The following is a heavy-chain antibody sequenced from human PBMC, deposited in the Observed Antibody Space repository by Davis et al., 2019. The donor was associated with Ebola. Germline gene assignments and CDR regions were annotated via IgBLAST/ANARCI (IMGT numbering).Heavy chain of an antibody. CDR1: GYTFSELA. V-gene: IGHV1-24*01. CDR3: AVDGDATSAINY. Sequence: ASVKVSCKVSGYTFSELAIFWVRQPPGKGLQWVGGFDPDQGDTLYSQNFQGRVTMTQDTSTDTAYLDLSSPQYDDTAVYFCAVDGDATSAINYWGQGTQVTVSS. CDR2: FDPDQGDT. J-gene: IGHJ4*02.